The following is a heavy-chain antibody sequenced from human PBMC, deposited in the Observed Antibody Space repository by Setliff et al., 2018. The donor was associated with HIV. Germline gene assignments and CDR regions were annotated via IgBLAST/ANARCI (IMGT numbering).Heavy chain of an antibody. Sequence: SETLSLTCTVSGGSISSSSYYWGWIRQPPGKGLAWIGSIYYSGSTYYNPSLKSRVTISVDTSKNQFSLKLSSVTAADTAVYYCARFSMATRCLDYWGQGTLVTVSS. CDR1: GGSISSSSYY. D-gene: IGHD5-12*01. CDR3: ARFSMATRCLDY. V-gene: IGHV4-39*07. CDR2: IYYSGST. J-gene: IGHJ4*02.